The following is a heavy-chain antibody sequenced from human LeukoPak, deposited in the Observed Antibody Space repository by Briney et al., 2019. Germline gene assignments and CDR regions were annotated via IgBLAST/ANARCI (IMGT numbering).Heavy chain of an antibody. Sequence: PSETLSLTCTVSGGSISSSSYYWGWIRQPPGKGLEWIGSIYYSGSTYYNPSLKSRVTISVDTSKNQFSLKLSSVTAAGTAVYYCARLQWELLFDYWGQGTLVTVSS. D-gene: IGHD1-26*01. CDR1: GGSISSSSYY. CDR2: IYYSGST. J-gene: IGHJ4*02. V-gene: IGHV4-39*01. CDR3: ARLQWELLFDY.